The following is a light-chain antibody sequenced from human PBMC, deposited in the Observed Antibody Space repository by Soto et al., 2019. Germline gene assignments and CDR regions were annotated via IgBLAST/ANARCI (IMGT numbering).Light chain of an antibody. CDR1: TSDIGSHT. CDR2: SNT. V-gene: IGLV1-44*01. J-gene: IGLJ2*01. Sequence: QSVLTQPPSASGPPGQTSAISCSGGTSDIGSHTVTWDQLLPGTAPRLLISSNTQRPSGVPDRCSGSKSGTSASLAISGRQAEYEGEYYCAAWEDSLNGVVFGGGTKATVL. CDR3: AAWEDSLNGVV.